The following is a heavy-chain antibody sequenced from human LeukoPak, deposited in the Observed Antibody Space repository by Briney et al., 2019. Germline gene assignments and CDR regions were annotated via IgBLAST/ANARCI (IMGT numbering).Heavy chain of an antibody. V-gene: IGHV3-30*03. J-gene: IGHJ6*02. D-gene: IGHD6-13*01. CDR2: MSYDGNNK. Sequence: GRSLRPSCAASGFTFRSYAMHWVRQAPGKGLQWVAVMSYDGNNKYYADSVKGRFTISRDNSKNTLYLQMNSLRAEDTAVYYCASLWQQLEGMDVWGQGTTVTVSS. CDR1: GFTFRSYA. CDR3: ASLWQQLEGMDV.